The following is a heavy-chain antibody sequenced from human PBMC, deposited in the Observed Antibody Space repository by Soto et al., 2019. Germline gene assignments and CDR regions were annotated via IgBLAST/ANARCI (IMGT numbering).Heavy chain of an antibody. V-gene: IGHV1-18*04. CDR1: GYTFTSYG. J-gene: IGHJ6*02. CDR3: ALYYYDSSGYYPNYYYYGMDV. D-gene: IGHD3-22*01. Sequence: ASVKVSCKASGYTFTSYGISWVRQAPGQGLEWMGWIIAYYGNTNYAQQLQGRVTITADKSTSTAYMELSSLRSEDTAVYYCALYYYDSSGYYPNYYYYGMDVWGQGTTVTVSS. CDR2: IIAYYGNT.